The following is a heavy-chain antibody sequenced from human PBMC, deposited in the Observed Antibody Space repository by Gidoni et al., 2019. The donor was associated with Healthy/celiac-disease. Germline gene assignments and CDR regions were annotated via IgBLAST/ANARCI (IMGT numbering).Heavy chain of an antibody. CDR2: IYYSGST. D-gene: IGHD1-26*01. CDR1: GGSISSSSYY. Sequence: QLQLQASGPGLVKPSETLSLTCPVPGGSISSSSYYWGWIRQPPGKGLEWIGSIYYSGSTYYNPSLKSRVTISVDTSKNQFSLKLSSVTAADTAVYYCARREWELPFDYWGQGTLVTVSS. V-gene: IGHV4-39*01. CDR3: ARREWELPFDY. J-gene: IGHJ4*02.